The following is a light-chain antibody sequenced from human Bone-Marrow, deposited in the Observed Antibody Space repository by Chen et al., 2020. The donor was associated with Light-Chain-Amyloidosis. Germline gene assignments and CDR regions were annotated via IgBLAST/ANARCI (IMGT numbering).Light chain of an antibody. Sequence: QSVLTKPPSVSGAPGPRVNISCTGSSSNSGAGFDVPWYPRLPGPAPKLLIHANTNRPSGVPDRFSGSKSGTSASLAITGLQAEDEADYHCQSYDNSLSGSRVFGGGTKLTVL. CDR1: SSNSGAGFD. J-gene: IGLJ2*01. V-gene: IGLV1-40*01. CDR3: QSYDNSLSGSRV. CDR2: ANT.